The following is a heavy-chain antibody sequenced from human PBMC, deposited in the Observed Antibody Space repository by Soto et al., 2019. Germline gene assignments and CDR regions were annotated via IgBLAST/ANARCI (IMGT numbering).Heavy chain of an antibody. CDR1: GGTFSSYA. D-gene: IGHD5-12*01. CDR3: AREGIVATSYYYYGMDV. Sequence: QVQLVQSGAEVKKPGSSVKVSCKASGGTFSSYAFSWVRQAPGQGLEWMGGIIPILGTANYAQKFQGRVTITADESTSTAYMELSSLRSEDTAVYYCAREGIVATSYYYYGMDVWGQGTTVTVSS. CDR2: IIPILGTA. V-gene: IGHV1-69*01. J-gene: IGHJ6*02.